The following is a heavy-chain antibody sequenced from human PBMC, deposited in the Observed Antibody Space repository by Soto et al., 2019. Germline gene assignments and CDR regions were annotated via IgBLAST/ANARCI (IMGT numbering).Heavy chain of an antibody. CDR3: AADATAWQQMVPSDY. V-gene: IGHV1-58*01. CDR1: VFTFTSSA. CDR2: IAVGSGYT. J-gene: IGHJ4*02. D-gene: IGHD2-8*01. Sequence: SVKVSCKSSVFTFTSSAFQLVRQARGQRLEWIGWIAVGSGYTNYAQRFQDRVTLTRDMSTATTYMEMSRLTSEDTAIYYCAADATAWQQMVPSDYWGQGTLVTV.